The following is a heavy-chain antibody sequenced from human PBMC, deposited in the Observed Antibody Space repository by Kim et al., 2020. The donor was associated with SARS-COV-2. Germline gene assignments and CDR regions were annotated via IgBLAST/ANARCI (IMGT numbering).Heavy chain of an antibody. CDR1: GFTFSSYA. D-gene: IGHD6-13*01. V-gene: IGHV3-30*04. CDR3: ASLYSSSWLNRPFTFPWFDP. CDR2: ISYDGSNK. J-gene: IGHJ5*02. Sequence: GGSLRLSCAASGFTFSSYAMHWVRQAPGKGLEWVAVISYDGSNKYYADSVKGRFTISRDNSKNTLYLQMNSLRAEDTAVYYCASLYSSSWLNRPFTFPWFDPWGQGTLVTVSS.